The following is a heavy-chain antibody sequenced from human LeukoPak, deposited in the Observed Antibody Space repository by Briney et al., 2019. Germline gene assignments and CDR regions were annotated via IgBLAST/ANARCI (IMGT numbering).Heavy chain of an antibody. CDR1: GFTFSSYS. CDR2: ISSSSSYI. J-gene: IGHJ6*02. Sequence: PGGSLRLSCAASGFTFSSYSMNWVRQAPGKGLEWVSSISSSSSYIYYADSVKGRFTISRDNAKNSLYLQMNSLRAEDTAVYYCAREGCCYRVNYYGMDVWGQGTTVTVSS. CDR3: AREGCCYRVNYYGMDV. D-gene: IGHD2-2*01. V-gene: IGHV3-21*01.